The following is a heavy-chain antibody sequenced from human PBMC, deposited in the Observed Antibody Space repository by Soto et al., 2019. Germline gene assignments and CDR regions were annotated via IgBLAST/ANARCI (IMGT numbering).Heavy chain of an antibody. J-gene: IGHJ4*02. CDR2: LSYDGSNK. V-gene: IGHV3-30-3*01. CDR1: GCTFSSYA. CDR3: ARDKSPHRSVWHNGRFDY. D-gene: IGHD1-1*01. Sequence: GGALRLSWAASGCTFSSYAMHWGRQAPGKGLEWVAVLSYDGSNKYYAGSLKGRFTISRDNSKNTLYLQMSSLRAEDTAVYYCARDKSPHRSVWHNGRFDYWGQGTLVTVSS.